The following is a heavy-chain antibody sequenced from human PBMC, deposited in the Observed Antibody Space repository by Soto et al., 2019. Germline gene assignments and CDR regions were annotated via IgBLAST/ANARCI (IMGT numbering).Heavy chain of an antibody. V-gene: IGHV4-34*01. J-gene: IGHJ4*02. CDR1: GGSFSGYY. CDR3: AGGGNSGYVW. Sequence: QVQLQQWGAGLLKPSETLSLTCAVYGGSFSGYYWSWIRQPPGKGLEWIGEINHSGSTNYNPSLRSRVTISVDTSKNRFSLKLSSVTAADTAVYYCAGGGNSGYVWWGQGTLVTVSS. D-gene: IGHD5-12*01. CDR2: INHSGST.